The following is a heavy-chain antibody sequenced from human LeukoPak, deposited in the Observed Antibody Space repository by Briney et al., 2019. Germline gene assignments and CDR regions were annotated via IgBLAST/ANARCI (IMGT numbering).Heavy chain of an antibody. V-gene: IGHV7-4-1*01. D-gene: IGHD6-13*01. CDR3: ARDQLAAAGLYNWFDP. CDR2: INTNTGNP. Sequence: ASVKVSCKASGYTFTSYAMNWVRQAPGQGLEWMGWINTNTGNPTYAQGFTGRFVFSLDTSVSTAYLQIGSLKAEDTAVYYCARDQLAAAGLYNWFDPWGQGTLVTVSS. J-gene: IGHJ5*02. CDR1: GYTFTSYA.